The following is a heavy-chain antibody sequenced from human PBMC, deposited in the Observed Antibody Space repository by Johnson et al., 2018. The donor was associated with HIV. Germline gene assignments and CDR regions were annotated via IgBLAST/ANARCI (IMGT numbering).Heavy chain of an antibody. CDR3: ASPLIPGYYDFWPGAFAI. CDR2: IYSGGST. J-gene: IGHJ3*02. CDR1: GITVSSNY. V-gene: IGHV3-66*01. Sequence: VQLVESGGGLVQPGGSLRLSCVVSGITVSSNYMSWVRQAPGKGLEWVSVIYSGGSTYYADSVKGRFTITRDNDKKSVYLQMNSLRAEDTAVYYCASPLIPGYYDFWPGAFAIWGQGTTVTVSS. D-gene: IGHD3-3*01.